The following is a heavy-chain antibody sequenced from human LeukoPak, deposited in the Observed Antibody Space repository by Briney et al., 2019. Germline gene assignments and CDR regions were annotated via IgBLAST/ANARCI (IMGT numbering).Heavy chain of an antibody. CDR2: INPNSGGT. CDR3: ASGMEGWYFDL. Sequence: ASVKVSCKASGYTFTAYYIHWVRQAPGQGLEWMGWINPNSGGTNYTQKFQGRVTMTRDTSISTAYMELISLRSDDTAVYYCASGMEGWYFDLWGRGTLVTVSS. CDR1: GYTFTAYY. J-gene: IGHJ2*01. V-gene: IGHV1-2*02. D-gene: IGHD3-3*01.